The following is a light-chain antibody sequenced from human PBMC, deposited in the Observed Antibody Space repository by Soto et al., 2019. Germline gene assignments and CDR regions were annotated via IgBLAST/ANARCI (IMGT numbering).Light chain of an antibody. CDR2: TNN. V-gene: IGLV1-44*01. J-gene: IGLJ1*01. CDR3: AAWDDSLGAYV. CDR1: NSNIGTNT. Sequence: QFVLAQPPSASATPGQRDTISCSGSNSNIGTNTVNWYQQLPGTAPRLLIYTNNQRPSGVPQRFSGSKTGTSASLAIGGLQSEDGADYYCAAWDDSLGAYVFGTGTKVTVL.